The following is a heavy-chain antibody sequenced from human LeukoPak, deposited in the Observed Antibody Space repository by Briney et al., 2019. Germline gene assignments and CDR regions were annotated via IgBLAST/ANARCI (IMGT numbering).Heavy chain of an antibody. D-gene: IGHD3-10*01. CDR2: INPDSGST. J-gene: IGHJ3*02. CDR3: SRALLWFGELFSDAFDI. CDR1: GYTLTSYY. V-gene: IGHV1-46*03. Sequence: ASVKVSCKASGYTLTSYYVHWVRQTPGQGLEWMGIINPDSGSTTYAEKFQGRVTMTRDTSTSTVYVDLSRLRSEDTAVYCCSRALLWFGELFSDAFDIWGQGTMVTVSS.